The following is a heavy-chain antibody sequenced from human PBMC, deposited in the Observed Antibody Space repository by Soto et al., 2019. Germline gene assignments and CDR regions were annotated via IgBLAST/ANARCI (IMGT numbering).Heavy chain of an antibody. D-gene: IGHD6-19*01. V-gene: IGHV3-48*02. J-gene: IGHJ6*02. CDR2: ISSSSSTI. Sequence: GGSLRLSCAASGFTFSSYSMNWVRQAPGKGLEWVSYISSSSSTIYYADSVKGRFTISRDNAKNSLYLQMNSLRDEDTAVYYCARPSGSGWYGNYYYYGMDVWGQGTTVTVSS. CDR3: ARPSGSGWYGNYYYYGMDV. CDR1: GFTFSSYS.